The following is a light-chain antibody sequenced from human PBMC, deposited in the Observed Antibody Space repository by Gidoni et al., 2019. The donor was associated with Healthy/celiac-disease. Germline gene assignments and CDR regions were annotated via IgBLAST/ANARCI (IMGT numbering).Light chain of an antibody. V-gene: IGKV1-33*01. Sequence: DIQMTQSPSSLSSSVGDRVTITCQASQDISNYLNWYKQKPGKAPKLLIYDASNLETGVPSRFSGSGSGTDFTFTISSLQPEDIATYYCQQYDNPYTFGQGTKLEIK. CDR2: DAS. CDR3: QQYDNPYT. CDR1: QDISNY. J-gene: IGKJ2*01.